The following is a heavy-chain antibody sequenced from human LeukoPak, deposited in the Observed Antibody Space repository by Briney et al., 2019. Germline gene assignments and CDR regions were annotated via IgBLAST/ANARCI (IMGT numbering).Heavy chain of an antibody. J-gene: IGHJ4*02. Sequence: SETLSLTCTVSGGSIRSRTYYWGWIRQPPGKGLEWVGSIYYSGTTYYNPSLKSRVRISVDTSKNQLTLKLSSVTAADTAVYYCARLNYYTLSGYYFDYWGQGTLVTVSS. CDR2: IYYSGTT. CDR1: GGSIRSRTYY. V-gene: IGHV4-39*01. D-gene: IGHD3-22*01. CDR3: ARLNYYTLSGYYFDY.